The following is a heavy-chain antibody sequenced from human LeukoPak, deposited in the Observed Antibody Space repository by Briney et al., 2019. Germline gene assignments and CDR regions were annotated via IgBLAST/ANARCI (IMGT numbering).Heavy chain of an antibody. D-gene: IGHD5-18*01. Sequence: SETLSLTCTVSGGSISSSSYYWGWIRQPPGKGLEWIGSIYYSGSTYYNPSLKSRVTISVYTSKNQFSLKLSSVTAADTAVYYCARGAGYSYGYGFYFDYWGQGTLVTVSS. CDR1: GGSISSSSYY. CDR2: IYYSGST. CDR3: ARGAGYSYGYGFYFDY. V-gene: IGHV4-39*01. J-gene: IGHJ4*02.